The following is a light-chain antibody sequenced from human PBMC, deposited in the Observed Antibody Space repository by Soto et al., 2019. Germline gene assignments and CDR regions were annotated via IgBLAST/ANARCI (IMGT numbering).Light chain of an antibody. CDR2: DVS. V-gene: IGLV2-18*02. CDR3: SSFTTSSTYV. J-gene: IGLJ1*01. CDR1: SSDVGAYNR. Sequence: QSALTQPPSVSGSPGHSVTISCTGTSSDVGAYNRVSWYQQPPGAAPKLMICDVSNRPSGVPERFSGSKSGNTASLTIFGLQAEDEADYYCSSFTTSSTYVFGTGTKVTVL.